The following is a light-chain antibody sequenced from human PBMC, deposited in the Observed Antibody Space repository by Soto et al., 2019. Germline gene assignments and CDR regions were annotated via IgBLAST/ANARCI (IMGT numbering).Light chain of an antibody. CDR3: QQYGNTPPNA. J-gene: IGKJ2*01. Sequence: DIVLTQSPGTLSLSPGERATLSCRATQTIIGNYLAWYQQKPGQAPRVLIHGASSRATGIPDRFSGSGSGKDFTLTISRLEPEDFAVYFCQQYGNTPPNAFGQGTKVDI. CDR2: GAS. V-gene: IGKV3-20*01. CDR1: QTIIGNY.